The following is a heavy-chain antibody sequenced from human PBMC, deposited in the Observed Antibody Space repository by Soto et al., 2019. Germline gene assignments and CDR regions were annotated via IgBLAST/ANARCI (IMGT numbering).Heavy chain of an antibody. CDR1: GGTFSSYA. Sequence: GASVKVSCKASGGTFSSYAISWVRQAPGQGLEWMGGIIPIFGTANYAQKFQGRVTITADKSTSTAYMELSSLRSEDTAVYYCARDLGVTTYYYYGMDVWGQGTTVTVSS. J-gene: IGHJ6*02. D-gene: IGHD4-17*01. CDR3: ARDLGVTTYYYYGMDV. CDR2: IIPIFGTA. V-gene: IGHV1-69*06.